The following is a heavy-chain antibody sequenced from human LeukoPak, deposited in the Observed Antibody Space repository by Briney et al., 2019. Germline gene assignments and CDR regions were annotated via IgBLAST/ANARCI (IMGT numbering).Heavy chain of an antibody. V-gene: IGHV3-53*04. CDR2: IYSGGTT. D-gene: IGHD5-18*01. CDR1: GFTFSTNC. CDR3: ARVDTVMAYYFDL. Sequence: GGSLRLSCAASGFTFSTNCMTWVRQAPGKGLEWVSTIYSGGTTYYADSVMGRFTISRHNSRNTLYLQMNSLRAEDTAIYYCARVDTVMAYYFDLWGQGTLVTVSS. J-gene: IGHJ4*02.